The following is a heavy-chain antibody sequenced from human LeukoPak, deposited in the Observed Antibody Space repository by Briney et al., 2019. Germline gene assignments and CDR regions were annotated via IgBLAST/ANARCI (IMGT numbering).Heavy chain of an antibody. V-gene: IGHV3-21*01. CDR3: ASKIGLNAFDV. CDR2: ISSSGSYI. J-gene: IGHJ3*01. CDR1: EFTFSSYN. Sequence: GGSLRLSCVASEFTFSSYNMNWVRQAPGKGLEWVSSISSSGSYIYYADAVKGRFTISRDNAKNSLYLQMNSLRAEDTAVYYCASKIGLNAFDVWGQGTVVTVSS. D-gene: IGHD3-10*01.